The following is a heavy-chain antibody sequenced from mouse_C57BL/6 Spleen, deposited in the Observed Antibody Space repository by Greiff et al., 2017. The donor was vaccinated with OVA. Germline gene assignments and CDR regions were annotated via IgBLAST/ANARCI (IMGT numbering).Heavy chain of an antibody. D-gene: IGHD2-5*01. CDR3: ARKSNYRYYAMDY. J-gene: IGHJ4*01. V-gene: IGHV1-22*01. CDR1: GYTFTDYN. CDR2: INPNNGGT. Sequence: EVQLQQSGPELVKPGASVKMSCKASGYTFTDYNMHWVKQSHGKSLEWIGYINPNNGGTSYNQKFKGKATLTVNKSSSTAYMELRSLTSEDSAVYYCARKSNYRYYAMDYWGQGTSVTVSS.